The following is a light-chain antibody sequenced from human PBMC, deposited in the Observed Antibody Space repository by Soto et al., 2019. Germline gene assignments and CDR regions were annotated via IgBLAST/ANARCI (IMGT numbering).Light chain of an antibody. CDR3: QQYDKWPRT. J-gene: IGKJ1*01. CDR1: QSVSSY. Sequence: EIVLTQSPVTLSLSPGERATLSCRASQSVSSYLAWYQQRPGQAPRLLIYDASNRATGIPARFSGSGSGTDFTLTISSLQSEDFAVYYCQQYDKWPRTFGQGTKVDI. V-gene: IGKV3-11*01. CDR2: DAS.